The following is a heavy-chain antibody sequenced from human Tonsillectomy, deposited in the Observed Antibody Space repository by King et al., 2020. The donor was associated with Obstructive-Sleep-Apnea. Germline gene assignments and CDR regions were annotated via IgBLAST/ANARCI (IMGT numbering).Heavy chain of an antibody. CDR1: GGSISSTIHY. J-gene: IGHJ5*02. V-gene: IGHV4-39*07. CDR2: IYYGGST. D-gene: IGHD6-13*01. CDR3: ARYSSSWYGRFDP. Sequence: QLQESGPGLVKPSETLSLTCTVSGGSISSTIHYWGWILQPPGKGLEWVGSIYYGGSTSYNPSLKGRVTISVDTSRNQFSLKLRSVTAADTAVYYCARYSSSWYGRFDPWGQGTLVTVSS.